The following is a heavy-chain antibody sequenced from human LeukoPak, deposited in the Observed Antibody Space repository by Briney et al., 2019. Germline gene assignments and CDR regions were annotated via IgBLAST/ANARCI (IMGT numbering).Heavy chain of an antibody. CDR2: IYTGGTT. CDR3: ARDVAAPGGVYFDY. Sequence: PGGSLRLSCAASGFTVSSNSMSWVRPAPGKGLVWVSVIYTGGTTYHADCVKGRFTIPRDNSKNTLYLQMNSLRAEDTAVYYCARDVAAPGGVYFDYWGQGTLVTVSS. CDR1: GFTVSSNS. D-gene: IGHD3-16*01. J-gene: IGHJ4*02. V-gene: IGHV3-66*01.